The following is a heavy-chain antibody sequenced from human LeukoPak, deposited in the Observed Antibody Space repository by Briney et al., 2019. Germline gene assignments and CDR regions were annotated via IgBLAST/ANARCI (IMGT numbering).Heavy chain of an antibody. CDR1: GITLSVYD. V-gene: IGHV1-2*02. CDR2: IKPRFSGT. CDR3: ARQFGPTDAFDI. J-gene: IGHJ3*02. Sequence: ASVKVSCKASGITLSVYDVHWVRQAPGQGLEWMGRIKPRFSGTNHAEKFQGRVTMTRDTSMTTAYMELSSLTSDDTAVYYCARQFGPTDAFDIWGQGTMVTVSS. D-gene: IGHD3-16*01.